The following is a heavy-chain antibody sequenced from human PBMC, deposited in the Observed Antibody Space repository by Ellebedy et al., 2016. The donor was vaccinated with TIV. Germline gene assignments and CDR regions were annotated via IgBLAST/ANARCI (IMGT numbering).Heavy chain of an antibody. D-gene: IGHD3-3*01. CDR1: GGSTSSSSYY. CDR2: IYYSGNT. V-gene: IGHV4-39*01. J-gene: IGHJ4*02. CDR3: ARRKVTIPRADAYFDY. Sequence: SETLSLXXTVSGGSTSSSSYYWGWIRQPPGKGLEWIGSIYYSGNTYYNPSLKSRVTISIDTSKNQFSLRLSSVTAADTAIYRCARRKVTIPRADAYFDYWGQGILVTVSS.